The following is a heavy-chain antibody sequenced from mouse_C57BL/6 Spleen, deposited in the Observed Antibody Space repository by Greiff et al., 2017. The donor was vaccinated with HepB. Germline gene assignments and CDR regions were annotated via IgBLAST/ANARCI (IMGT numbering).Heavy chain of an antibody. Sequence: VQLQQSGAELVKPGASVKLSCKASGYTFTSYWMQWVKQRPGQGLEWIGEIDPSDSYTHYNQKFKGKATLTVDTSSSTAYMQRSSLTSEDSAVYYCARGRDGGYWGQGTTLTVSS. CDR1: GYTFTSYW. CDR2: IDPSDSYT. D-gene: IGHD2-3*01. CDR3: ARGRDGGY. J-gene: IGHJ2*01. V-gene: IGHV1-50*01.